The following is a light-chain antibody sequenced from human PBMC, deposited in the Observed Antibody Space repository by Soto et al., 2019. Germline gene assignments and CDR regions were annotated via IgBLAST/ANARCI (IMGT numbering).Light chain of an antibody. CDR3: EAWDDSLSGPV. J-gene: IGLJ2*01. Sequence: QSVLTQPPSTSGTPGQRVTISCSGSGSNIGSNTVNWYQQLPGTDPKVVIHSNDQRPSGVPGRFSGSKSGTSASLAISGLQSEDEADYYCEAWDDSLSGPVFGGGTKLTVL. CDR1: GSNIGSNT. CDR2: SND. V-gene: IGLV1-44*01.